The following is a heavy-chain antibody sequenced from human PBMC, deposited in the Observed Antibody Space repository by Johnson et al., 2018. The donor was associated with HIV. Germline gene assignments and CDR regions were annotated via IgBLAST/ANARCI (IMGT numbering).Heavy chain of an antibody. V-gene: IGHV3-53*01. D-gene: IGHD3-22*01. CDR1: GFTVSSNY. CDR2: IYSGGST. CDR3: AKDLRRTAYYYDSSGYKPDAFDI. Sequence: VQLVESGGGVVRPGGSLRLSCAASGFTVSSNYMSWVRQAPGKGLEWVSVIYSGGSTYYADSVKGRFTISGDNSKNTLYLQMNSLRAEDTAVYYCAKDLRRTAYYYDSSGYKPDAFDIWGQGTMVTVSS. J-gene: IGHJ3*02.